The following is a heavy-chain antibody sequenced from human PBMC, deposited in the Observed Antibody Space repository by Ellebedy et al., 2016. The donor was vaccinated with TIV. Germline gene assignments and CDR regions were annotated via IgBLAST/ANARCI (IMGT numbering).Heavy chain of an antibody. CDR3: SASSFYGTKILH. Sequence: AASVKVSCKASGGSFSKNAVTWVRQAPGQGLEWLGGIIPISDSANYAHQFQGRVTIIAERSTSTATLELSSLRSDDTSVYYCSASSFYGTKILHWGQGTLVTVSS. D-gene: IGHD1-26*01. CDR2: IIPISDSA. J-gene: IGHJ4*02. V-gene: IGHV1-69*13. CDR1: GGSFSKNA.